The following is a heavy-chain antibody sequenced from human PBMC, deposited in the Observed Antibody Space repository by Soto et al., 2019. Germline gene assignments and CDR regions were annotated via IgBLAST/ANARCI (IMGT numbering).Heavy chain of an antibody. V-gene: IGHV3-23*01. Sequence: EVPLLESGGGLVQPGGSLRLSCAASGFTFSDYAMSWVRQAPGKGLEWVSAISSSGANTYYADSLKGRFTISRDKSKNALYLQRNTLRAEDTAVYYCARSEYTYSRCDNWGQGALVTVSS. CDR3: ARSEYTYSRCDN. CDR2: ISSSGANT. D-gene: IGHD5-18*01. J-gene: IGHJ4*02. CDR1: GFTFSDYA.